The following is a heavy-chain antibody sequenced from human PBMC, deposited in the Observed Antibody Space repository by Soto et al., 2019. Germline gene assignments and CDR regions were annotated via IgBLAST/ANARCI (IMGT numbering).Heavy chain of an antibody. Sequence: CFTASGLVFNAHAMHGVRQAPGKGLEWVALISYDGYTQHYADSVRGRFTISRDNSENTLYLQMTTPRTDDTAVYFCAKSIGPQIPRRFDVWGLGTLFPVS. CDR2: ISYDGYTQ. CDR1: GLVFNAHA. CDR3: AKSIGPQIPRRFDV. D-gene: IGHD2-21*01. J-gene: IGHJ4*02. V-gene: IGHV3-30*04.